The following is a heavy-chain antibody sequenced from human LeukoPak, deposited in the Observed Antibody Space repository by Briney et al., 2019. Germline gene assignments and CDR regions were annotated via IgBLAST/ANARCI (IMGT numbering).Heavy chain of an antibody. D-gene: IGHD6-13*01. CDR2: ISYDGSNK. V-gene: IGHV3-30*18. Sequence: GGSLRLSCAASGFTFSSYGMHWVRQAPGKGLEWVAVISYDGSNKYYADSVKGRFTISRDNSKNTLYLQMSSLRAEDTAVYYCAKDRDSSSWTPAGFDPWGQGTLVTVSS. CDR1: GFTFSSYG. CDR3: AKDRDSSSWTPAGFDP. J-gene: IGHJ5*02.